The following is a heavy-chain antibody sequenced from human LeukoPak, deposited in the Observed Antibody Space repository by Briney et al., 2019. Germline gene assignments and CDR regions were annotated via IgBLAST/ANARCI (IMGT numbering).Heavy chain of an antibody. CDR2: ISWDGGST. D-gene: IGHD1-26*01. CDR3: AKDLGSGKNDAFDI. V-gene: IGHV3-43D*03. CDR1: GFTFDDYA. Sequence: PPGGSLRLSCAASGFTFDDYAMHWVRQAPGKGLEWVSLISWDGGSTYYADSVKGRFTISRDNSKNSLYLQMNSLRAEDTALYYCAKDLGSGKNDAFDIWGQGTMVTVSS. J-gene: IGHJ3*02.